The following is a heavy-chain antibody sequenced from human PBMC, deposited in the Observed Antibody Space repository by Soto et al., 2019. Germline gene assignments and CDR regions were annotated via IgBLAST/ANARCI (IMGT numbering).Heavy chain of an antibody. CDR1: GFTFNTYA. CDR3: AKGFIVVVTAIRPDDNFDV. CDR2: ISGSGGTI. Sequence: EVQLLESGGGLVQPGGSLRLSCAASGFTFNTYAMNWVRQAPGKGLEWVASISGSGGTINYADSVKGRFTTSRDTSKNTLYLQMNSLSDEDTAVYYCAKGFIVVVTAIRPDDNFDVWGQGTMVTVSS. V-gene: IGHV3-23*01. J-gene: IGHJ3*01. D-gene: IGHD2-21*02.